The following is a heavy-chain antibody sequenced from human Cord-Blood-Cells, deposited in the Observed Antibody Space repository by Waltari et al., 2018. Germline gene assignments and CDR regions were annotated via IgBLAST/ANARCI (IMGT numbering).Heavy chain of an antibody. CDR2: DNPNFGKR. Sequence: QVQLVQSGAEVKKPGSSVKVSCKASGGTFSSYAISWVRQAPGQGLEGMGGDNPNFGKRNYPQKVQGQVPVSREKSTRPALLGLESLRIWETAGYFLGSLGGGSSSSDYWGQGTLVTVSS. J-gene: IGHJ4*02. CDR3: GSLGGGSSSSDY. V-gene: IGHV1-69*06. D-gene: IGHD6-6*01. CDR1: GGTFSSYA.